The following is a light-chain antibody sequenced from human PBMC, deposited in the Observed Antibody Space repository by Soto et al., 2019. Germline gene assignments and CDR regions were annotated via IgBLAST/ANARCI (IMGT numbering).Light chain of an antibody. CDR2: LAS. J-gene: IGKJ1*01. CDR3: LQYNGYWT. V-gene: IGKV1-5*03. CDR1: QNVYSW. Sequence: DIQMTQSTSTLSASVGDRVTFSCRASQNVYSWVAWYQQKPGKAPDLLIYLASTLKTGVPSRFSGSGSGTEFTLTISSLEPDDFATYYCLQYNGYWTFGQGTKVEIK.